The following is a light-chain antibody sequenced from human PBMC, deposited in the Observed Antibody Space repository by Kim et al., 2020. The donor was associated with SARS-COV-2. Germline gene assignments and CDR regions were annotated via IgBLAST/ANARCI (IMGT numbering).Light chain of an antibody. V-gene: IGKV1-17*03. J-gene: IGKJ1*01. CDR1: QDINIY. CDR3: LQHNNYPRT. CDR2: AAS. Sequence: DIQMTQSPSAMSASLGDRVTITCRASQDINIYLAWFQQKPGEVPKRLIYAASSLQHGAPSRFSGSGSGTEFTLTINSLQPEDFGTYYCLQHNNYPRTFGQGTKVDIK.